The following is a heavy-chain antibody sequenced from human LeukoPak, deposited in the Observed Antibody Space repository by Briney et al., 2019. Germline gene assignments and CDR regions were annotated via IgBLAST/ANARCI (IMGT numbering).Heavy chain of an antibody. V-gene: IGHV3-23*01. CDR3: AKDLVPYSSGWYGGYYFDY. CDR2: ISGSGGST. J-gene: IGHJ4*02. Sequence: ASVKVSCKASGYIFTNYAMHWVRQAPGKGLEWVSAISGSGGSTYYADSVKGRFTISRDNSKNTLYLQMNSLRAEDTAVYYCAKDLVPYSSGWYGGYYFDYWGQGTLVTVSS. CDR1: GYIFTNYA. D-gene: IGHD6-19*01.